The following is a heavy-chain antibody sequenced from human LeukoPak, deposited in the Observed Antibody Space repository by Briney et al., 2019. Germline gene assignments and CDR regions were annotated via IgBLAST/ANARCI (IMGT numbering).Heavy chain of an antibody. J-gene: IGHJ5*02. CDR3: AREWWGYDVLTGDNWFDP. CDR2: ISTYNGDT. CDR1: GYPFTTYG. V-gene: IGHV1-18*01. Sequence: ASVKVSCKASGYPFTTYGIDWVRQAPGQGLEWMGWISTYNGDTNYAQKFQGRVTMTTGTSTNTAYIELRSLTSDDTAAYYCAREWWGYDVLTGDNWFDPWGQGTLVIVSS. D-gene: IGHD3-9*01.